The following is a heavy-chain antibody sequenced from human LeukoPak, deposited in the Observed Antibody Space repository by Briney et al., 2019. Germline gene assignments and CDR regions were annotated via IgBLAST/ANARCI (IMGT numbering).Heavy chain of an antibody. CDR3: AADYTEDGWELQTGNFDY. J-gene: IGHJ4*02. Sequence: SVKVSCKASGFTFTSSAVQWVRQARGQRLEWIGWIVVGSGNTNYAQKFQERVTITRDMSTSTAYMELSSLRSEDTAVYYCAADYTEDGWELQTGNFDYWGQGTLVTVSS. CDR1: GFTFTSSA. V-gene: IGHV1-58*01. CDR2: IVVGSGNT. D-gene: IGHD1-26*01.